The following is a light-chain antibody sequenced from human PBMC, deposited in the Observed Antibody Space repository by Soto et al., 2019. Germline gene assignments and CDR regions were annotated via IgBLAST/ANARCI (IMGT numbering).Light chain of an antibody. CDR1: QSLETSDGDTY. CDR2: KVS. CDR3: MQGTHWPIT. V-gene: IGKV2-30*01. J-gene: IGKJ5*01. Sequence: DVVMTQSPLSLPVTLGQPASISCRSSQSLETSDGDTYLNWFHQRPGQSPRRLIYKVSNRDSGVPARFSGSGSGTDFALKISRVEAEDVGVYYCMQGTHWPITFGQGTRLEIK.